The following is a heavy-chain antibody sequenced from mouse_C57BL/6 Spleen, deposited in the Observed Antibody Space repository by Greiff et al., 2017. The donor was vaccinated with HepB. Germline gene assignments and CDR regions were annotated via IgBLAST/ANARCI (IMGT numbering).Heavy chain of an antibody. V-gene: IGHV1-69*01. Sequence: QVQLKQPGAELVMPGASVKLSCKASGYTFTSYWMHWVKQRPGQGLEWIGEIDPSDSYTNYNQKFKGKSTLTVDKSSSTAYMQLSSLTSEDSAVYYCARGRIYYGNYGWIFFAYWGQGTLVTVSA. J-gene: IGHJ3*01. CDR3: ARGRIYYGNYGWIFFAY. CDR1: GYTFTSYW. D-gene: IGHD2-1*01. CDR2: IDPSDSYT.